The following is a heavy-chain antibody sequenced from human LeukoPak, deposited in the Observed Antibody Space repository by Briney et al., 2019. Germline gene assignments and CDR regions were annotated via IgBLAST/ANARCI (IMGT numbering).Heavy chain of an antibody. J-gene: IGHJ3*02. CDR2: FDPEDGET. V-gene: IGHV1-24*01. D-gene: IGHD1-26*01. Sequence: ASVKVSCKVSGYTLTELSMHWVRQAPGNGLEWMGGFDPEDGETIYAQKFQGRVTMTEDTSTDTAYMELSSLRSEDTAVYYCATTVLRVGATFAFDIWGQGTMVTVSS. CDR3: ATTVLRVGATFAFDI. CDR1: GYTLTELS.